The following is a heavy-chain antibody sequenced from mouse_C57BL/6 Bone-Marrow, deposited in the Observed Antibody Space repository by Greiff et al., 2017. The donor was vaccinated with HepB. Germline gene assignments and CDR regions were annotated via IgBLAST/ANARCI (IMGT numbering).Heavy chain of an antibody. V-gene: IGHV10-1*01. Sequence: DAGGGLVQPKGSLKLSCAASGFSFNTYAMNWVRQAPGKGLEWVARIRSKSNNYATYYADSVKDRFTISRDDSESMLYLQMNNLKTEDTAMYYCVRPYGNYAAWFAYWGQGTLVTVSA. J-gene: IGHJ3*01. CDR3: VRPYGNYAAWFAY. CDR1: GFSFNTYA. D-gene: IGHD2-1*01. CDR2: IRSKSNNYAT.